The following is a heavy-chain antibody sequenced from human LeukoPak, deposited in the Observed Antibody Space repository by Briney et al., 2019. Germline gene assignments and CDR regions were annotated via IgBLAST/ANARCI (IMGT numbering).Heavy chain of an antibody. D-gene: IGHD3-9*01. CDR2: ISSSSSYI. CDR1: GFTFSSYT. CDR3: TRDLMDYDVSTGLHHYYMDV. V-gene: IGHV3-21*01. J-gene: IGHJ6*02. Sequence: PGGSLSLSCAASGFTFSSYTMNWVRQAPGKGLEWVSSISSSSSYIYYADSVKGRFTISRDNAKNSLYLQMNSLRAEDTAVYYCTRDLMDYDVSTGLHHYYMDVWGQGTTVTVSS.